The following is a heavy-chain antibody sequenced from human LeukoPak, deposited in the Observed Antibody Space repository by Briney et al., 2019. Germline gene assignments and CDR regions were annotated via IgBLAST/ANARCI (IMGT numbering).Heavy chain of an antibody. Sequence: ASVKVSCKASGYTLTSYGISWVRQAPGQGLEWMGWIGAYNGNTNYAQKLQGRVTMTTDTSTRTAYMELRSLRSDDTAVYYCARDGYCSGGSCYDHWFDPWGQGTLVTVSS. CDR1: GYTLTSYG. CDR3: ARDGYCSGGSCYDHWFDP. J-gene: IGHJ5*02. CDR2: IGAYNGNT. D-gene: IGHD2-15*01. V-gene: IGHV1-18*01.